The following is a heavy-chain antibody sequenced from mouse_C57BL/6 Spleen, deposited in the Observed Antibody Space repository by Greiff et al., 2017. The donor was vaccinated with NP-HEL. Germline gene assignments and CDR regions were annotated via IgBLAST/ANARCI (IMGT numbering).Heavy chain of an antibody. Sequence: VQLQQPGAELVKPGASVKLSCKASGYTFTSYWMHWVKQRPGRGLEWIGRIDPNSGGTKYNEKFKSKATLTADKSSSTAYMQLSSLNSEDAADYYCAKNDDKGGIYFDCWGQGTTLTVSS. D-gene: IGHD1-3*01. V-gene: IGHV1-72*01. CDR3: AKNDDKGGIYFDC. CDR1: GYTFTSYW. CDR2: IDPNSGGT. J-gene: IGHJ2*01.